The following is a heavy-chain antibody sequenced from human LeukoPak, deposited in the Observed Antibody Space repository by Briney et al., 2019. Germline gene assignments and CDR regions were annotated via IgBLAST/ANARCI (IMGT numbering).Heavy chain of an antibody. CDR3: AKDRDIYYDSSGYRQNDAFDI. Sequence: GRSLRLSCAASGSTFSSYGMHWVRQAPGKGLDWVAVIWYDGSNKYYVDSVKGRFTISRDNSKNTVYLQMNSLRAEDTAVYYCAKDRDIYYDSSGYRQNDAFDIWGQGTMVTVSS. J-gene: IGHJ3*02. V-gene: IGHV3-33*06. CDR1: GSTFSSYG. D-gene: IGHD3-22*01. CDR2: IWYDGSNK.